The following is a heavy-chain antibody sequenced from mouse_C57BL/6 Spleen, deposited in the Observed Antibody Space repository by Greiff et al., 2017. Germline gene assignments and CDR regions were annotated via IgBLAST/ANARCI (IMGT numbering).Heavy chain of an antibody. J-gene: IGHJ1*03. CDR3: ARDQGGPDWYFDV. CDR2: INYDGSST. D-gene: IGHD1-1*02. V-gene: IGHV5-16*01. CDR1: GFTFSDYY. Sequence: EVMLVESEGGLVQPGSSMKLSCTASGFTFSDYYMAWVRQVPEKGLEWVANINYDGSSTYYLDSLKSRFIISRDNAKNILYLQMSSLKSEDTSTYYCARDQGGPDWYFDVWGTGTTVTVSS.